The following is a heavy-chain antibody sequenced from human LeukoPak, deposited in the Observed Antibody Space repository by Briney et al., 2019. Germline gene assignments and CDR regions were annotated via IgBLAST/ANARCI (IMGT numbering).Heavy chain of an antibody. CDR2: IYYSGST. D-gene: IGHD3-22*01. V-gene: IGHV4-59*01. Sequence: SETLSLTCTVSGGSISSYYWSWIRQPPGKALEWIGYIYYSGSTYYNPSLKSRVTISVDTSKNQFSLKLSSVTAADTAVYYCARGGYYDSSGYHYSEPEYFQHWGQGTLVTVSS. CDR3: ARGGYYDSSGYHYSEPEYFQH. J-gene: IGHJ1*01. CDR1: GGSISSYY.